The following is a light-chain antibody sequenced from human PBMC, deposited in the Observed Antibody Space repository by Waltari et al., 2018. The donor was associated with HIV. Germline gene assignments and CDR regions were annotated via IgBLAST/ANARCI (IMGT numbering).Light chain of an antibody. V-gene: IGKV3-11*01. Sequence: ELVLTQSPAILSLSSGERATLSCRASQSVSSYLAWYQQKPGQAPRLLIYDASNRATGIPARFSGSGSGTDFTLTISSLEPEDFAVYYCQQRSNWPPFTFGPGTKVDIK. J-gene: IGKJ3*01. CDR2: DAS. CDR3: QQRSNWPPFT. CDR1: QSVSSY.